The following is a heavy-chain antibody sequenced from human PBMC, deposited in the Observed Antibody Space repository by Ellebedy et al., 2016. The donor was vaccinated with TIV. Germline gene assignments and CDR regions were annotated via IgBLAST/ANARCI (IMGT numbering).Heavy chain of an antibody. CDR1: GFTVSDYW. D-gene: IGHD2-21*02. CDR3: VRDCPDRICGGDYYFDY. V-gene: IGHV3-74*01. J-gene: IGHJ4*02. Sequence: GESLKISCAVSGFTVSDYWMHWVRQVPGKGPVWVARISSDGSSTSYADSVKGRFTISKDTTKNTLHLKMNSLRVEDTAIYYCVRDCPDRICGGDYYFDYWGQGTLVTVSS. CDR2: ISSDGSST.